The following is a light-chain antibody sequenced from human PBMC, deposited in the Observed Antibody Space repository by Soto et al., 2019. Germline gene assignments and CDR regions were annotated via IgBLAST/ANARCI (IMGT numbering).Light chain of an antibody. J-gene: IGLJ2*01. Sequence: QSALTQPPSASGSPGQSVTISCTGTSSDVGGYNYVSWYQQHPGKAPKLMIYEVSQRPSGVPDRFSGSKSGNTASLTVSGLQAEDEADYDCRSYAGSNNFVVFGGGTKLTVL. CDR1: SSDVGGYNY. V-gene: IGLV2-8*01. CDR2: EVS. CDR3: RSYAGSNNFVV.